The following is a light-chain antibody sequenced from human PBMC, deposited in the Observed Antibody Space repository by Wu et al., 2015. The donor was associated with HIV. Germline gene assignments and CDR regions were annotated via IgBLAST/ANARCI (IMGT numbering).Light chain of an antibody. CDR2: ETS. CDR1: QSISSW. CDR3: QHLNSYPLS. Sequence: DIQMTQSPSTLSASVGDRVTITCRASQSISSWLSWHQQTPGKAPKLVIYETSILESGVPSRFSGSGSGTDFTLTISSLQPEDCATYYCQHLNSYPLSFGQGTKLEIK. V-gene: IGKV1-5*03. J-gene: IGKJ2*03.